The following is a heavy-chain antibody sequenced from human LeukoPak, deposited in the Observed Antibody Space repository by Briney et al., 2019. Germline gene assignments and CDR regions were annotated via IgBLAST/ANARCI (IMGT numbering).Heavy chain of an antibody. CDR3: ARDSRGNPYYYYYMDV. CDR1: GFTVSSNY. V-gene: IGHV3-53*01. J-gene: IGHJ6*03. D-gene: IGHD1-14*01. Sequence: PGGSLRLSCAASGFTVSSNYMSWVRQAPGKGLEWVSVIYSGGSTYYADSVKGRLTISRDNSKNTLYLQMNSLRAEDTAVYYCARDSRGNPYYYYYMDVWGKGTTVTVSS. CDR2: IYSGGST.